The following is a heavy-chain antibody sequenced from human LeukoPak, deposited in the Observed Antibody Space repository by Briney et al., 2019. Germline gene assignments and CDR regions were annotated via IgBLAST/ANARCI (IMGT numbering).Heavy chain of an antibody. CDR3: AKGGEGYYYYYYMDV. CDR2: ISESGGST. D-gene: IGHD3-16*01. J-gene: IGHJ6*03. V-gene: IGHV3-23*01. CDR1: GFTFDSYV. Sequence: GGSLRLSCAASGFTFDSYVMTWVRQAPGKGPEWISAISESGGSTYYADSVKGRFTISRDNSKNTLYLEMNSLRAEDTAIYYCAKGGEGYYYYYYMDVWGKGTTVTVSS.